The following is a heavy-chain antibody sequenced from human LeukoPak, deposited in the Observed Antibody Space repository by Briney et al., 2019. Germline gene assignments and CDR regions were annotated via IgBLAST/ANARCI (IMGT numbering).Heavy chain of an antibody. J-gene: IGHJ4*02. V-gene: IGHV3-48*04. Sequence: LAGGSLRLSCAASGFIFDKYAMHWVRQAPGKGLEWISYINAGSDYIYYADSVEGRFTISRDNAKNSVSLQMNSLRAEDTAVYYCARWGLGPSFDYWGQGTLVAVSS. CDR2: INAGSDYI. CDR1: GFIFDKYA. D-gene: IGHD1-26*01. CDR3: ARWGLGPSFDY.